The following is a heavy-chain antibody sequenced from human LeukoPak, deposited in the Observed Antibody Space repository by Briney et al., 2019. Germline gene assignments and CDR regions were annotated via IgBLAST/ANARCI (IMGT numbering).Heavy chain of an antibody. J-gene: IGHJ4*02. CDR3: ARGRPARLHSGSYHDY. D-gene: IGHD1-26*01. CDR1: GVSFSGYY. V-gene: IGHV4-34*01. CDR2: INHSGST. Sequence: SETLSLTCAVYGVSFSGYYWSWIRQPPGKGLEWIGEINHSGSTNYNLSLKSRVTISVDTSKNQFSLKLSSVTAADTAVYYCARGRPARLHSGSYHDYWGQGTLVTVSS.